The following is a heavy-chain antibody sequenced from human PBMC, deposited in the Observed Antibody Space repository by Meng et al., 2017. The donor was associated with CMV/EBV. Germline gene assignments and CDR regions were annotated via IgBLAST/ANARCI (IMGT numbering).Heavy chain of an antibody. J-gene: IGHJ6*02. CDR1: GYTFTSYD. D-gene: IGHD6-13*01. CDR2: MNPNSGNT. V-gene: IGHV1-8*01. CDR3: ARAHSSSWYSWAYYYGMDV. Sequence: ASVKVSCKASGYTFTSYDINWVRQATGQGLEWMGWMNPNSGNTGYAQKFQGRVTMTRNTSISTAYMELSSLRSEDTAVYYCARAHSSSWYSWAYYYGMDVWGQGTTVTVSS.